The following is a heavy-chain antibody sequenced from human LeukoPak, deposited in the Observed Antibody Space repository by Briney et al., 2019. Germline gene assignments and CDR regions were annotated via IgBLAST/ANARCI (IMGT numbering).Heavy chain of an antibody. Sequence: PGGSLRLSCAASGFTFSSYIMNWVRQAPGKGLEWLSYISSTSSAIYYADSLKGRFTISRDNAKNSLYLQMDSLRAEDTAVYYCARVIGSYGDSAYWGQGTLVTVSS. D-gene: IGHD3-16*01. CDR2: ISSTSSAI. V-gene: IGHV3-48*04. CDR3: ARVIGSYGDSAY. J-gene: IGHJ4*02. CDR1: GFTFSSYI.